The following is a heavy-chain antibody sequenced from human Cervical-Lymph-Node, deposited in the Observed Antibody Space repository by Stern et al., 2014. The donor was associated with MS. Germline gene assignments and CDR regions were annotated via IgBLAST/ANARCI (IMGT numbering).Heavy chain of an antibody. D-gene: IGHD4-23*01. V-gene: IGHV1-18*01. Sequence: QLVQSGAEVKKPGASVKVSCKASGYTFTIYGISWVRQAPGQGLEWMGWISAYNGNTIYAQKLQGRVTMTTDTSTSTAYMEVRSLRSDDTAVYYCARDYYGGDSLKDAFDIWGQGTMVTVSS. J-gene: IGHJ3*02. CDR1: GYTFTIYG. CDR3: ARDYYGGDSLKDAFDI. CDR2: ISAYNGNT.